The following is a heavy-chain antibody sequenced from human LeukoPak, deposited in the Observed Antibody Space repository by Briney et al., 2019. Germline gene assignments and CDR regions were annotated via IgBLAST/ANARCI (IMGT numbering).Heavy chain of an antibody. CDR3: ARVPSAHSSSSRSGDY. CDR2: INHSGST. D-gene: IGHD6-6*01. Sequence: SVTLSLTCAVYGGSFSGYYWSWIRQPPGKGLEWIGEINHSGSTNYNPSLKSRVTISVDTSKNQFSLKLSSVTAADTAVYYCARVPSAHSSSSRSGDYWGQGTLVTVSS. CDR1: GGSFSGYY. V-gene: IGHV4-34*01. J-gene: IGHJ4*02.